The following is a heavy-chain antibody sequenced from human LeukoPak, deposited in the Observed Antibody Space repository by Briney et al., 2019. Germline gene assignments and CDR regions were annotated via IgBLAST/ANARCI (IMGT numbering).Heavy chain of an antibody. CDR1: GGSISSYY. V-gene: IGHV4-4*07. CDR3: AREGEYCSSSSCYATHFDY. Sequence: SETLSLTCTASGGSISSYYWSWIRQPAGKGLEWIGRIYTSGSTTYYPSLKSRVTMSVDTSRNQFSLKLSSLTAADTAVYYCAREGEYCSSSSCYATHFDYWGQGTLVTVSS. D-gene: IGHD2-2*01. J-gene: IGHJ4*02. CDR2: IYTSGST.